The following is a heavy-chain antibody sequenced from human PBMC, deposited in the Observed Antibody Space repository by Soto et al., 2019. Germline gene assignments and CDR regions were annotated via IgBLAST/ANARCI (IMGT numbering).Heavy chain of an antibody. Sequence: QVQLVESGGGVVQPGRPLRLSCAASGFTFSSYGMHWVRQAPGKGPEWVAVISYAGSNKYYADSVKGRFTISRDNSKNMLEVQMNSLRAEDTAVYYCAKDSGSQAYYWGQGTLVTVSS. CDR1: GFTFSSYG. CDR3: AKDSGSQAYY. V-gene: IGHV3-30*18. J-gene: IGHJ4*02. CDR2: ISYAGSNK. D-gene: IGHD1-26*01.